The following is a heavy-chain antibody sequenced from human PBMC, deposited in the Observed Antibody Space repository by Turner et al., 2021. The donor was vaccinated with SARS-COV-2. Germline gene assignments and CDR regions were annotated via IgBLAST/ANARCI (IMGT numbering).Heavy chain of an antibody. CDR2: MYYSGRT. CDR1: GGSISSSRYY. D-gene: IGHD3-3*01. Sequence: QLQLQESGPGLVKPSETLSLTCTVSGGSISSSRYYWGRIRQPPGKGLEWIGSMYYSGRTYFNPALKSRVTISVDTSKNQFSLKLSSVTAADTAVYYCAREDYDFWSGYYRGWFDPWGQGTLVTVSS. V-gene: IGHV4-39*02. CDR3: AREDYDFWSGYYRGWFDP. J-gene: IGHJ5*02.